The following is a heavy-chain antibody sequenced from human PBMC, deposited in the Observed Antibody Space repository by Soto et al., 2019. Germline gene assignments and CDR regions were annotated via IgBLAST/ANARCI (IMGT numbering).Heavy chain of an antibody. V-gene: IGHV4-31*03. CDR1: GGSISSGGYY. Sequence: SETLSLTCTVSGGSISSGGYYWSWIRQHPGKGLEWIGYIYYSGSTYYNPSLKSRVTISVDTSKNQFSLKLSSVAAADTAVYYCARARRGGPFDDWGQGTLVTVSS. D-gene: IGHD1-26*01. CDR2: IYYSGST. J-gene: IGHJ4*02. CDR3: ARARRGGPFDD.